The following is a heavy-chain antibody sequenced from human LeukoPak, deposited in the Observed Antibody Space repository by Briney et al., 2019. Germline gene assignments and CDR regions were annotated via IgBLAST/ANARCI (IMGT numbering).Heavy chain of an antibody. Sequence: ASVKISCKVSGYTFTDYYMHWVQQAPGKGLEWMGLVDPEDGETIYAEKFQGRVTITADTSTDTAYMELSSLRPEDTAVYYCATLEMATISQRGFPFDYWGQGTLVTVSS. D-gene: IGHD5-24*01. CDR1: GYTFTDYY. V-gene: IGHV1-69-2*01. J-gene: IGHJ4*02. CDR2: VDPEDGET. CDR3: ATLEMATISQRGFPFDY.